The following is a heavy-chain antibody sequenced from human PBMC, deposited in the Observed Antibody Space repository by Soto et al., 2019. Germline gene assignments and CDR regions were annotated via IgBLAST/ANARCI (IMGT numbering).Heavy chain of an antibody. Sequence: EVQLVESGGGLVQPGGSLRLSCAASGFTFSSYSMNWVRQAPGKGLEWVSYISSSRSTIYYAVSVKGRFRISRDNAKNSLYLQMNSLRAEDTAVYYCARDCPGSSTTCYGNEWFDSWGQGTLVTVSS. CDR1: GFTFSSYS. J-gene: IGHJ5*01. D-gene: IGHD2-2*01. CDR3: ARDCPGSSTTCYGNEWFDS. V-gene: IGHV3-48*01. CDR2: ISSSRSTI.